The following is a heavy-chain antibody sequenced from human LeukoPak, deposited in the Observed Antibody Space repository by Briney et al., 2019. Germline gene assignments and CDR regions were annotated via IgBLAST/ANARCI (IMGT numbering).Heavy chain of an antibody. V-gene: IGHV3-21*01. CDR1: GFTFRGNR. CDR3: ARVSTARLLYGAARPQDYYYYYMDV. CDR2: INLSRTNK. Sequence: GGSLRLSCAASGFTFRGNRRNGVGQAQGRGREGVSAINLSRTNKNYADSVKGRFTISRDNAKNSLYLQMNSLRAEDTAVYYCARVSTARLLYGAARPQDYYYYYMDVWGKGTTVTVSS. D-gene: IGHD6-6*01. J-gene: IGHJ6*03.